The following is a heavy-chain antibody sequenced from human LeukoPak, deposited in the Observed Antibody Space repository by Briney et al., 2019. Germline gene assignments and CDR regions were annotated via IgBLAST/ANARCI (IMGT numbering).Heavy chain of an antibody. CDR1: GFTFSSYA. Sequence: PGGSLRLSCAASGFTFSSYAMHWVRQAPGKGLEWVAVISYDGSNKSYADSVKGRLTISRDNSKNTLYLQMNSLRAEDTTVYYCARETVDLRWLQLGAFDIWGQGTMVTVSS. D-gene: IGHD5-24*01. CDR2: ISYDGSNK. V-gene: IGHV3-30*04. J-gene: IGHJ3*02. CDR3: ARETVDLRWLQLGAFDI.